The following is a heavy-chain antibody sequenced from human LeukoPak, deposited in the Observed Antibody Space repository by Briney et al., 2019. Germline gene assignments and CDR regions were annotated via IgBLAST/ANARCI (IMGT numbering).Heavy chain of an antibody. CDR3: AREAGTTFVYYFYMDV. Sequence: ASVKVSCKASGYTFSSYGISWVRQAPGQGLEWMGWISAYNGNTKFAQKLQGRVTMTTDTSTSTAYMELRSLRSDDTAVYYCAREAGTTFVYYFYMDVWGKGTTVTVSS. CDR1: GYTFSSYG. V-gene: IGHV1-18*01. CDR2: ISAYNGNT. D-gene: IGHD1-7*01. J-gene: IGHJ6*03.